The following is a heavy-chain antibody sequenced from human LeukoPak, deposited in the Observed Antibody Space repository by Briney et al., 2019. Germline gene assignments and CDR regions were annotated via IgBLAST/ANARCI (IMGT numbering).Heavy chain of an antibody. J-gene: IGHJ4*02. V-gene: IGHV3-7*05. CDR3: AREGYTSGWDY. Sequence: GGSLRLSCAASGFTFGSYWMTWVRQAPGKGLEWVANIKQDGSEKYYLSSVKGRFTISRDNAKNSLFLQMDSLRADDTAVYYCAREGYTSGWDYWGQGTLVTVSS. CDR1: GFTFGSYW. D-gene: IGHD6-19*01. CDR2: IKQDGSEK.